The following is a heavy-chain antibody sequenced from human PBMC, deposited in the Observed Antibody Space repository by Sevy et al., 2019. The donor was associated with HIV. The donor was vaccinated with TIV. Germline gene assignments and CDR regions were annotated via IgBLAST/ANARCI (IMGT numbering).Heavy chain of an antibody. CDR3: AKDLDPTGYDYFGLGIYFDY. V-gene: IGHV3-11*01. CDR2: ISSGGITI. J-gene: IGHJ4*02. Sequence: GGSLRLSCAASGFTFSDYYMSWIRQAPGKGLECISYISSGGITIYSADSVKGRFSISRDNSKNTLYLQMNSLRAEDTAVYYCAKDLDPTGYDYFGLGIYFDYWGQGTLVTVSS. D-gene: IGHD5-12*01. CDR1: GFTFSDYY.